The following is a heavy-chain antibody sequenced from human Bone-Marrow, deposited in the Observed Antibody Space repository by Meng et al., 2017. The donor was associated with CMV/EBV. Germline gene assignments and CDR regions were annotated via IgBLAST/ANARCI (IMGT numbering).Heavy chain of an antibody. CDR3: ARGGTNYYYYDVDV. J-gene: IGHJ6*02. Sequence: ASVKVSCKASGYTFTGYYMHWVRQAPGQGLEWMGWINPNTGVTNYAQKFQGRVTMTRDTSISTAYMELSRLRSDDTAVYFCARGGTNYYYYDVDVWGQGTTVTVSS. CDR2: INPNTGVT. CDR1: GYTFTGYY. V-gene: IGHV1-2*02.